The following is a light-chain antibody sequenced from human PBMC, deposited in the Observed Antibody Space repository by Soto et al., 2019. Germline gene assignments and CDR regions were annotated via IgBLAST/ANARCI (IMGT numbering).Light chain of an antibody. J-gene: IGLJ2*01. CDR2: DVS. CDR1: SSDVGGYNY. V-gene: IGLV2-11*01. CDR3: CSYAGSDVV. Sequence: QSALTQPRSVSGSPGQSVTISCTGTSSDVGGYNYVSWYQQYPGKAPKLMTYDVSKRPSGVPDRFSGSKSGNTASLTISGLQAEDEADYYCCSYAGSDVVFGGGTKVTVL.